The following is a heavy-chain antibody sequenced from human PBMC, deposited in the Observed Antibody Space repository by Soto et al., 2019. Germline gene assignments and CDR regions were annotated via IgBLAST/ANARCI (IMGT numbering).Heavy chain of an antibody. D-gene: IGHD1-1*01. J-gene: IGHJ4*02. Sequence: PSETLSLTCTVSGGSISSSPYYWAWIRQPPGKGLQWIGNIYYNGNTFYNPSLRSRVTISIDTSKSQFPLGLSSVTASDTAVYYCARHGPLTNNWNQLNCWGQGTLVTVS. CDR3: ARHGPLTNNWNQLNC. CDR2: IYYNGNT. V-gene: IGHV4-39*01. CDR1: GGSISSSPYY.